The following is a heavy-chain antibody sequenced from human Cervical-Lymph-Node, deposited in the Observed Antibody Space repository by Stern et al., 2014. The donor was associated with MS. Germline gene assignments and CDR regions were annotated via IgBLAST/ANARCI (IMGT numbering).Heavy chain of an antibody. CDR3: ARDTSSPERSDW. Sequence: MQLVQSGGGVIQPGGSLRLSWTASGFTVSRDYMTWVRQAPGKGLEWFSLIANVGSTFYTDSVKGRFTISRDDSKNSVYLHMTSLRAEDTAMYYCARDTSSPERSDWWGQGTLVTVSS. D-gene: IGHD1-1*01. CDR1: GFTVSRDY. CDR2: IANVGST. J-gene: IGHJ4*02. V-gene: IGHV3-53*01.